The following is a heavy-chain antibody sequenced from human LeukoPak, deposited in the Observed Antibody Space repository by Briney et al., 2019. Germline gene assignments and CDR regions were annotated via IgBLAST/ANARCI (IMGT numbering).Heavy chain of an antibody. CDR1: GGTFSSYA. V-gene: IGHV1-69*13. D-gene: IGHD4-17*01. CDR3: ARGSSLDYGDYKGMDV. Sequence: SVKVSCKASGGTFSSYAISWVRQAPGQGLEWMGGIIPIFGTANYAQKFQGRVTITADESTSTAYMELSSLRSEDTAVYYCARGSSLDYGDYKGMDVWGQGTTVTVSS. J-gene: IGHJ6*02. CDR2: IIPIFGTA.